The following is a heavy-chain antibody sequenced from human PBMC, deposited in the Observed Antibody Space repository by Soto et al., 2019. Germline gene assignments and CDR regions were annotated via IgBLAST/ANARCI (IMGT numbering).Heavy chain of an antibody. CDR3: AVGFKAVVPAALRPYGGSSAFDS. CDR1: GFTFSNYA. J-gene: IGHJ4*02. V-gene: IGHV3-23*01. D-gene: IGHD2-2*01. Sequence: EVQLLESGGGLVQPGGSLRLSCVVSGFTFSNYAMSWVRQAPGKGLEWVSAISGSGTTTKQVDSVKGRFTVSRDNSQNTGYLQMNNLRVDDTAVYYCAVGFKAVVPAALRPYGGSSAFDSWGLGTLVTVSS. CDR2: ISGSGTTT.